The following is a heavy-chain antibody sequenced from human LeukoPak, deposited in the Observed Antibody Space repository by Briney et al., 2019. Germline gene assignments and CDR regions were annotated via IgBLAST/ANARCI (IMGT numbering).Heavy chain of an antibody. CDR1: GGPFSSYY. D-gene: IGHD3-3*02. CDR3: ARQRADRIFGVVMGFGLDY. Sequence: SETLSLTCTVSGGPFSSYYWSWIRQPPGKGLEWIGYVYYTGSANYNPSLKSRVTMSVDTSKNQFSLKLSSVTAADTAVYFCARQRADRIFGVVMGFGLDYWGRGTLVTVSS. CDR2: VYYTGSA. V-gene: IGHV4-59*12. J-gene: IGHJ4*02.